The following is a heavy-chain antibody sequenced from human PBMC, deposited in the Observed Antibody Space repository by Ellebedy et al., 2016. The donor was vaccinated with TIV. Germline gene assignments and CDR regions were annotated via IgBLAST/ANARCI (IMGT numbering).Heavy chain of an antibody. Sequence: GGSLRLXCAASGFTFSSYWMSWVRQAPGKGLEWVANIKQDGSEKYYVDSVKGRFTISRDNAKNSLYLQMNSLRAEDTAVYYCAKVGYCSSTSCYPNYYYGMDVWGQGTTVTVSS. V-gene: IGHV3-7*01. CDR3: AKVGYCSSTSCYPNYYYGMDV. CDR2: IKQDGSEK. D-gene: IGHD2-2*01. J-gene: IGHJ6*02. CDR1: GFTFSSYW.